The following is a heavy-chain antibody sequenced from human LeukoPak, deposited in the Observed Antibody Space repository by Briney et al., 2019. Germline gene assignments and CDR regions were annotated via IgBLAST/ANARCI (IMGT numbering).Heavy chain of an antibody. CDR1: GFTFSSYG. CDR2: IRYDGSNK. J-gene: IGHJ4*02. V-gene: IGHV3-30*02. Sequence: GGSLRLSCAASGFTFSSYGMHWVRQAPGKGLEWVAFIRYDGSNKYYADSVKGRFTISRDNSKNTLYLQMNSLRAEDTAVYYCAKDRGIVVVPAAYYFDYWGQGTLVTVSS. CDR3: AKDRGIVVVPAAYYFDY. D-gene: IGHD2-2*01.